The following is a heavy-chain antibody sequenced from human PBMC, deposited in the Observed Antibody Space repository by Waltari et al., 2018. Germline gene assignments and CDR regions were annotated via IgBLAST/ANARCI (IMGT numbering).Heavy chain of an antibody. Sequence: EVQLVDSGGGLVQPGGSLRLSCAASGFTFSNNWMSWVRQAPGRGLEGRANLNPDGSQQYYVDSVRGRFSISRDNAKNSLYLQLNSLRAEDTAIYYCARDFNWGWDFWGQGTLVTVSS. CDR1: GFTFSNNW. J-gene: IGHJ4*02. CDR3: ARDFNWGWDF. D-gene: IGHD7-27*01. V-gene: IGHV3-7*03. CDR2: LNPDGSQQ.